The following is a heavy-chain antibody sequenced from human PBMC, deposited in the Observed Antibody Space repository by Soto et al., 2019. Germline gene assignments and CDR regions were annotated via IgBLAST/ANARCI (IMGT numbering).Heavy chain of an antibody. CDR2: IYYSCIT. J-gene: IGHJ4*02. CDR3: AGSGYQTGY. Sequence: LSLTCTVSVGSISSYYCSWIRQPPGKGLEWIGYIYYSCITNYXPXXXXXXTVXXXXRXNQXXLNXXXXXPXDTAVYYCAGSGYQTGYWGKGTLVTVSX. V-gene: IGHV4-59*01. D-gene: IGHD5-12*01. CDR1: VGSISSYY.